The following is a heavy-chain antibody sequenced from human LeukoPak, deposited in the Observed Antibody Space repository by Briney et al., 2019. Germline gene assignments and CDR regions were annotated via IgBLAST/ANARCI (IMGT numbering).Heavy chain of an antibody. J-gene: IGHJ4*02. CDR2: ITGSGGST. CDR1: GFTLSSYG. D-gene: IGHD2-21*01. Sequence: GGTLRLSCAASGFTLSSYGMSWVRQAPGKGLEWVSGITGSGGSTYYADSVKGRFTISRDNSKNTLYLQMNSLRAEDTALYYCAKDRAYGQFLWGNDYWGQGTLVTVSS. V-gene: IGHV3-23*01. CDR3: AKDRAYGQFLWGNDY.